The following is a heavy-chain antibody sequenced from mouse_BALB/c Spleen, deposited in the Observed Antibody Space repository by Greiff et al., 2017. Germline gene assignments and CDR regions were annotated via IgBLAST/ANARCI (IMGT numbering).Heavy chain of an antibody. CDR2: ISYDGSN. J-gene: IGHJ2*01. CDR3: AREDIGY. Sequence: EVKLQESGPGLVKPSQSLSLTCSVTGYSITSGYYWNWIRQFPGNKLEWMGYISYDGSNNYNPSLKNRISITRDTSKNQFFLKLNSVTTEDTATYYCAREDIGYWGQGTTLTVSS. V-gene: IGHV3-6*02. CDR1: GYSITSGYY.